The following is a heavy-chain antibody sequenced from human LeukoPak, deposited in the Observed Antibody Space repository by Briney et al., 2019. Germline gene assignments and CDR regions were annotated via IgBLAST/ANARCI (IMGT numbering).Heavy chain of an antibody. Sequence: PGGSLRLSCAASGFTFSSYEMNWVRQAPGKGLEWVSVISDNGGRIYYADSVKGRFTISRDNSKNTLYLQMNSLRVEDTAVYYCAKDLETAMVLFPSDYWGQGTLVTVSS. CDR3: AKDLETAMVLFPSDY. V-gene: IGHV3-23*01. CDR2: ISDNGGRI. CDR1: GFTFSSYE. D-gene: IGHD5-18*01. J-gene: IGHJ4*02.